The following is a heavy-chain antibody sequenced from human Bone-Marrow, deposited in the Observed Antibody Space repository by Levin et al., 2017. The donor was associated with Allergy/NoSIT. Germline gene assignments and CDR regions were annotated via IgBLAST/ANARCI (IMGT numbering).Heavy chain of an antibody. Sequence: SETLSLTCAVYGGSFSGYYWSWIRQPPGKGLEWIGEINHSGSTNYNPSLKSRVTISVDTSKNQFSLKLSSVTAADTAVYYCARGPNYCSSTSCYIEHDAFDIWGQGTMVTVSS. CDR3: ARGPNYCSSTSCYIEHDAFDI. CDR1: GGSFSGYY. J-gene: IGHJ3*02. D-gene: IGHD2-2*02. V-gene: IGHV4-34*01. CDR2: INHSGST.